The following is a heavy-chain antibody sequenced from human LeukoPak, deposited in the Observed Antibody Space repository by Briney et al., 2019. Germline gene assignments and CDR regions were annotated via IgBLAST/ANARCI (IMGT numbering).Heavy chain of an antibody. V-gene: IGHV4-34*01. CDR3: ARGTNYYDSSGYSATFDY. Sequence: PSETLSLTCAVYGGSFSGYSWSWIRQPPGKGLEWIGEINHGGSTNYNPSLKSRVTISVDTSRNQFSLKLSSVTAADTAVYNCARGTNYYDSSGYSATFDYWGQGTLVTVS. CDR1: GGSFSGYS. CDR2: INHGGST. J-gene: IGHJ4*02. D-gene: IGHD3-22*01.